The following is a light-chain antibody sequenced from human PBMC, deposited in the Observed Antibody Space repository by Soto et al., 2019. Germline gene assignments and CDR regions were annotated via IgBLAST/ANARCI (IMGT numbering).Light chain of an antibody. CDR1: SSNIGGNS. CDR3: AAWDDNLNGPV. J-gene: IGLJ2*01. Sequence: QSVLTQPPSASGTPGQRVTISCSGSSSNIGGNSVNWYQHLPGTAPKILMYSDDERPSGVPDRFSGSKSGTSASLAISGLQSEDEGDYYCAAWDDNLNGPVFGGGTKLTVL. CDR2: SDD. V-gene: IGLV1-44*01.